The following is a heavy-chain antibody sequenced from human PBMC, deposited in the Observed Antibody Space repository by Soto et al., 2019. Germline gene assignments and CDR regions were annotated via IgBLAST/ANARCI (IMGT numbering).Heavy chain of an antibody. CDR2: IFHSGST. D-gene: IGHD3-10*01. CDR3: ARDRYYGSGTYYNFYSGMDV. V-gene: IGHV4-30-4*01. CDR1: GGSINSGDYY. J-gene: IGHJ6*02. Sequence: QVQLQESGPGLVKPSQTLSLTCTVSGGSINSGDYYWTWVRQPPGKGLEWIGNIFHSGSTYYTPSLQSRVTISLDTSKNHFSLKLSSVTPADTAVYYCARDRYYGSGTYYNFYSGMDVWGQGTTVPVSS.